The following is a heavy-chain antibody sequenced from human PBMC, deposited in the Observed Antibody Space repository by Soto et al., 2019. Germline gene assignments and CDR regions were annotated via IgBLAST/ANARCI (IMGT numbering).Heavy chain of an antibody. D-gene: IGHD3-22*01. CDR3: AKARPSGGYYYVEAFDI. CDR1: GFTFSSYA. J-gene: IGHJ3*02. V-gene: IGHV3-23*01. CDR2: ISDSGSST. Sequence: RGSLRLSCAASGFTFSSYAMSWVRQAPGKGLEWVSVISDSGSSTYYADSVKGRFTISRDNSKNILFLKMNSLRADDTAVYYCAKARPSGGYYYVEAFDIWGQGTLVTASS.